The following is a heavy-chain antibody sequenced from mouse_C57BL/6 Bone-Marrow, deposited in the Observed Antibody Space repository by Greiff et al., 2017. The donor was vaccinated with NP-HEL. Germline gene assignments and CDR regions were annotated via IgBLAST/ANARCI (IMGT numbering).Heavy chain of an antibody. CDR3: ARGTKWDWFAY. D-gene: IGHD4-1*01. Sequence: QVQLKESGAELARPGASVKLSCKASGYTFTSYGISWVKQRTGQGLEWIGEIYPRSGNTYYNEKFKGKATLTADKSSSTAYMELRSLTSEDSAVYFCARGTKWDWFAYWGQGTLVTVSA. CDR1: GYTFTSYG. V-gene: IGHV1-81*01. J-gene: IGHJ3*01. CDR2: IYPRSGNT.